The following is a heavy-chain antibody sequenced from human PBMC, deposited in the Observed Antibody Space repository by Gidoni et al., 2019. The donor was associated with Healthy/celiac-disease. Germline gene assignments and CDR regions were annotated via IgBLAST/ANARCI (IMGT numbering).Heavy chain of an antibody. V-gene: IGHV3-23*01. CDR3: AAGFDRAGYYYGMDV. Sequence: EVQLLESWGGLVQPGGSMRLYCSASGFPFSSYAMSWVRQAPWKGLEWVSAISGSGGSTYYADSVKGRFTISRDNSKNTLYLQMNSLRAEDTAVYYCAAGFDRAGYYYGMDVWGQGTTVTVSS. CDR1: GFPFSSYA. D-gene: IGHD3-9*01. J-gene: IGHJ6*02. CDR2: ISGSGGST.